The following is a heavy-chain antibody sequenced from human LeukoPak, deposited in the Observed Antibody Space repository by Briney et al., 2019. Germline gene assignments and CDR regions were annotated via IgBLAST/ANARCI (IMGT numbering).Heavy chain of an antibody. V-gene: IGHV3-73*01. Sequence: GGSLRLSCAATGVTFSGSAMHWVRQASGKGLEWVGRIRSKANSYATAYAASVKGRFTISRDDSKNTAYLQMNSLKTEDTAVYYCTRHNDYWGQGTLVTVSS. J-gene: IGHJ4*02. CDR2: IRSKANSYAT. CDR1: GVTFSGSA. CDR3: TRHNDY.